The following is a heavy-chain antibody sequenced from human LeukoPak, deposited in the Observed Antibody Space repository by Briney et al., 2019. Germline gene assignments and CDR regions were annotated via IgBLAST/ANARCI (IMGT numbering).Heavy chain of an antibody. CDR2: INPNSGGT. V-gene: IGHV1-2*02. J-gene: IGHJ4*02. D-gene: IGHD1-7*01. CDR3: TRDINWNYGY. Sequence: ASVKVSCKASGYTFTGYYMHWVRQAPGQGLEWMGWINPNSGGTNYAQKFQGRVTMTRDTSISTAYMDLSRLTSDNTAVYYCTRDINWNYGYWGQGTLVTVSS. CDR1: GYTFTGYY.